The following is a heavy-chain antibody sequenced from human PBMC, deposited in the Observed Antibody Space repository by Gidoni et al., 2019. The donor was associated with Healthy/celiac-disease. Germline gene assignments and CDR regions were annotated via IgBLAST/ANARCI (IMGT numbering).Heavy chain of an antibody. J-gene: IGHJ4*02. D-gene: IGHD3-10*01. CDR2: ISGSGGST. V-gene: IGHV3-23*01. CDR3: AKDLGLVWFRESEVDY. Sequence: EVQLLESGGGLVQPGGSLSLSCAASGFTFSSYAMSWVRQAPGKGLEWVSAISGSGGSTYYADAVKGRFTISRDNSKNTLYLQMNSLRAEDTAVYYCAKDLGLVWFRESEVDYWGQGTLVTVSS. CDR1: GFTFSSYA.